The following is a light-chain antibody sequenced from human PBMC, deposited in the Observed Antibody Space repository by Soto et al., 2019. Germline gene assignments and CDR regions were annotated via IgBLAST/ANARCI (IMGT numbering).Light chain of an antibody. J-gene: IGKJ5*01. CDR3: HETYSNFIA. CDR1: QSISIY. CDR2: AAA. Sequence: DIQMTQSPSSLSASVGDRVTITCRASQSISIYLTWYQQRPGEAPKLPVYAAAKLQSGVPSRFSGSGSGTDFTHTISIMQPEDFASYFCHETYSNFIAFGQSTRLE. V-gene: IGKV1-39*01.